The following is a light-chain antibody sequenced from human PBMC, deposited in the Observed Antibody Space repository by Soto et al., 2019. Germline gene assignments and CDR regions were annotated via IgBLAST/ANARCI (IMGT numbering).Light chain of an antibody. CDR2: DVS. V-gene: IGLV2-14*01. CDR3: SSYTSATTYV. J-gene: IGLJ1*01. CDR1: SSDVDAYNY. Sequence: QSVLTQPASVSGSPGQSITISCTGTSSDVDAYNYDSWYQQYPGEAPKVIIYDVSHRPAGVSNRFSGSKSGNTASLTISVLQTQDEADYYCSSYTSATTYVFGTGTKVTVL.